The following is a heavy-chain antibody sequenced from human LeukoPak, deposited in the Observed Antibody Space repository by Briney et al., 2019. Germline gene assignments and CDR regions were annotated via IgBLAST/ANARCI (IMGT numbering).Heavy chain of an antibody. CDR2: INAGNGNT. V-gene: IGHV1-3*01. J-gene: IGHJ4*02. CDR1: GYTFTGYA. Sequence: ASVKVSCKASGYTFTGYAMHWVRQAPGQRLEWMGWINAGNGNTKYSQKFQGRVTITRDTSASTAYMELSSLRSEDTAVYYCARVPIAVAGPFDYWGQGTLVTVSS. D-gene: IGHD6-19*01. CDR3: ARVPIAVAGPFDY.